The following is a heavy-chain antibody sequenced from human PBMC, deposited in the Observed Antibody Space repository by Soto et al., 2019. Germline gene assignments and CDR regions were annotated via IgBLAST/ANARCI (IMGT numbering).Heavy chain of an antibody. CDR2: INPSGGGT. CDR1: GYTFTSHY. J-gene: IGHJ3*02. D-gene: IGHD3-10*01. CDR3: TKVGASGSYYTSGSDAFDI. Sequence: ASVKVSCKASGYTFTSHYMHWVRQAPGQGLEWMGVINPSGGGTSYAQKFQGRVTMTRDTSTSTVYMELSSLRSEDTAVYYCTKVGASGSYYTSGSDAFDIWGQGTMVTVSS. V-gene: IGHV1-46*03.